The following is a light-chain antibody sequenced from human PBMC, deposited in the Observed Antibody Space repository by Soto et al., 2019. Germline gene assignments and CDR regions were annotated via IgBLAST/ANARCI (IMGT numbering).Light chain of an antibody. Sequence: VLTQSPSTSGTPGQRVTISCSGNTANIGKNYVYWYQQFPGAAPQLLIYGANRRPSWVPDRFSVSKSDTSASLAISGLRSEDEAIYYCATWDDRMSGRVFGGGTQLTVL. CDR3: ATWDDRMSGRV. V-gene: IGLV1-47*02. CDR2: GAN. CDR1: TANIGKNY. J-gene: IGLJ3*02.